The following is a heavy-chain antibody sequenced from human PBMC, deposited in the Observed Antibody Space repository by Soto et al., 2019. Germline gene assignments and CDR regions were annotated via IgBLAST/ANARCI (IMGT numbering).Heavy chain of an antibody. Sequence: PGGSLRLSCVASGFTFSTSDMHWVRQAPGQGLEWVAVVSYDERNIYYADSVKGRFSVSRDNSKNSVSLQMNTLRVEDTAVYYCAREDSIIIPAVSDFWGQGTLVTVSS. J-gene: IGHJ4*02. V-gene: IGHV3-30*03. CDR1: GFTFSTSD. CDR2: VSYDERNI. D-gene: IGHD2-2*01. CDR3: AREDSIIIPAVSDF.